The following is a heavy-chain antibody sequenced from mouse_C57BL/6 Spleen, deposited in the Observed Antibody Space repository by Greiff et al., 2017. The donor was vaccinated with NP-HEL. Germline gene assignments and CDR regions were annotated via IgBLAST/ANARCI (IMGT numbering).Heavy chain of an antibody. CDR2: ISSGGSYT. V-gene: IGHV5-6*01. J-gene: IGHJ2*01. CDR3: ARHEAKGYFDY. CDR1: GFTFSSYG. Sequence: EVKVVESGGDLVKPGGSLKLSCAASGFTFSSYGMSWVRQTPDKRLEWVATISSGGSYTYYPDSVKGRFTISRDNAKNTLYLQMSSLKSEDTAMYYCARHEAKGYFDYWGQGTTLTVSS.